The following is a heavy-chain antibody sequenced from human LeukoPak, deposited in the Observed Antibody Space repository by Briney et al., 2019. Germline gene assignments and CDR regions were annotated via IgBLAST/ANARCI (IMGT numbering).Heavy chain of an antibody. CDR1: GFTFSIYA. Sequence: GGSLRLSCSASGFTFSIYAMHWVRQAPGKGLEYVSAIVSNGDTTYYADSVKGRFTISRDNSKSTLYLQMSSLRAEDTAVYYCAISGGIAARVPYWGQGTLVTVSS. V-gene: IGHV3-64D*06. D-gene: IGHD6-6*01. J-gene: IGHJ4*02. CDR2: IVSNGDTT. CDR3: AISGGIAARVPY.